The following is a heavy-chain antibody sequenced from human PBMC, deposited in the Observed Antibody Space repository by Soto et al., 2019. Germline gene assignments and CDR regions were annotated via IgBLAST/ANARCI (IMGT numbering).Heavy chain of an antibody. CDR3: ATATRDIWFGELADYYYYGMDV. Sequence: ASVKVSCKVSGYTRTELSMHCVLQSPVKWLEGMGGFDPEDGETIYAQKFQGRVTMTEDTSTDTAYMELSSLRSEDTAVYYCATATRDIWFGELADYYYYGMDVWGQGTTVTVSS. CDR2: FDPEDGET. D-gene: IGHD3-10*01. J-gene: IGHJ6*02. CDR1: GYTRTELS. V-gene: IGHV1-24*01.